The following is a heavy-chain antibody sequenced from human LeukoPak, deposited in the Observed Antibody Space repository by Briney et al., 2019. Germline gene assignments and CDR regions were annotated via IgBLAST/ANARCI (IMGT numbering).Heavy chain of an antibody. V-gene: IGHV4-38-2*02. CDR3: AREGSGQIWDS. J-gene: IGHJ4*02. CDR1: GYSISSGYY. Sequence: SETLSLTCTVSGYSISSGYYWGWIRQPPGKGLEWIRSIYHSGSTYYNPSLKSRVTISVDTSKNQFSLKLSSVTAADTAVYYCAREGSGQIWDSWGQGTLVTVSS. CDR2: IYHSGST.